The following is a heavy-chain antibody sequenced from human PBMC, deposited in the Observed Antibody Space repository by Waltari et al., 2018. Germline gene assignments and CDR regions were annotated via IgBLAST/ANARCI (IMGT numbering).Heavy chain of an antibody. D-gene: IGHD6-13*01. CDR1: GFAFSHYA. CDR2: ISFVGGNT. Sequence: EVQLLEFGGILVQPGGSLRPSCAASGFAFSHYALSWVRQAPGKGLEWVSSISFVGGNTYYADSLKGRFTISRDNSKNTLYLQMNSLTVADTAVYYCAKEITAADAPYFFDYWGRGTLVTVSS. CDR3: AKEITAADAPYFFDY. J-gene: IGHJ4*02. V-gene: IGHV3-23*01.